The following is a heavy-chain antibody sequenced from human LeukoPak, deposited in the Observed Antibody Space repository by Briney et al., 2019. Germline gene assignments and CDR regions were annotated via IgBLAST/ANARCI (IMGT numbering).Heavy chain of an antibody. CDR2: ISAYNGNT. D-gene: IGHD6-6*01. CDR3: AMGEASIAARRGIDY. V-gene: IGHV1-18*04. J-gene: IGHJ4*02. Sequence: GASVKVSCKASGYTFTSYYMHWVRQAPGQGLEWMGWISAYNGNTNYAQRLQGRVTMTTDTSTSTAYMELSSLRSEDTAVYYCAMGEASIAARRGIDYWGQGTLVTVSS. CDR1: GYTFTSYY.